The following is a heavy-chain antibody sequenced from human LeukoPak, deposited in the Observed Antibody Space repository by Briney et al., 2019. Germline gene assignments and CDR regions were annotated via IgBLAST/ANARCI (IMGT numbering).Heavy chain of an antibody. CDR3: ARGSGSGNWYFDL. Sequence: KPSEPLSLTCTVSGGSISSYYWSWIRQPPGKGLEWIGYIYYDGSTNYNPSLKSRVSISVDTSKNQFSLKLSSVTAADTAVYYCARGSGSGNWYFDLCGRGTLVTVSS. CDR1: GGSISSYY. J-gene: IGHJ2*01. V-gene: IGHV4-59*01. D-gene: IGHD2-15*01. CDR2: IYYDGST.